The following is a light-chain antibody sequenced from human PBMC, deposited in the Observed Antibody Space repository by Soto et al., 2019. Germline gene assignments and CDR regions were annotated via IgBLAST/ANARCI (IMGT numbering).Light chain of an antibody. CDR1: SSDVGSYNY. J-gene: IGLJ1*01. V-gene: IGLV2-14*01. CDR2: EVS. Sequence: QSALTQPASVSGSPGQSITISCTGTSSDVGSYNYVSWYQQHPGKAPKLMIFEVSNRPSGVSNRFSGSKSGNTASLTISGLQAEDEADYYCSSYSSSNTLYVLGTGTKVTVL. CDR3: SSYSSSNTLYV.